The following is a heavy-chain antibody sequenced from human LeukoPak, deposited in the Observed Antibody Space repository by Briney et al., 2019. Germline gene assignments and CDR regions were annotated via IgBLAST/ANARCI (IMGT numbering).Heavy chain of an antibody. D-gene: IGHD3-16*02. CDR3: ATDLSMEDAFDI. CDR1: GYTLTELS. V-gene: IGHV1-24*01. J-gene: IGHJ3*02. Sequence: GASVKVSCKVSGYTLTELSMHWVRQAPGKGLEWMGGFDPEDGETIYAQKFQGRVTTTEDTSTDTAYMELSSLRSEDTAVYYCATDLSMEDAFDIWGQGTMVTVSS. CDR2: FDPEDGET.